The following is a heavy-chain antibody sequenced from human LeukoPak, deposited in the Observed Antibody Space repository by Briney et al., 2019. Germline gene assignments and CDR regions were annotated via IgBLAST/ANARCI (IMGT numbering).Heavy chain of an antibody. CDR2: INHSGST. D-gene: IGHD6-6*01. V-gene: IGHV4-34*01. CDR3: ACPGPYSSSSRDAFDI. Sequence: QSSETLFLTCAVYGVSFSGYYWSWIRQPPGKGLEWIGEINHSGSTNYNPSLKSRVTISVDTSKNQFSLKLSSVTAADTAVYYCACPGPYSSSSRDAFDIWGQGTMVTVSS. CDR1: GVSFSGYY. J-gene: IGHJ3*02.